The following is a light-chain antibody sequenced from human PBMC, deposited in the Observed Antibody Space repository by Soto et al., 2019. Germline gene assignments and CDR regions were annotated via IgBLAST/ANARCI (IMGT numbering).Light chain of an antibody. J-gene: IGKJ5*01. CDR2: GAA. Sequence: DNVLTQSPGTLSLSPGERATLSCRASQTVSSYLTWYQQRPGQAPRRLISGAARRATGIPDRFSGSGSGTDFTLTISRLEPEDFALYYCQQYGTSPITFGQGTRLEIK. CDR3: QQYGTSPIT. V-gene: IGKV3-20*01. CDR1: QTVSSY.